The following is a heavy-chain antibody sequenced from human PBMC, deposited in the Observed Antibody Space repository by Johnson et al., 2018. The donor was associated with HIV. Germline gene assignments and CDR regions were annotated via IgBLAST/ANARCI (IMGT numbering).Heavy chain of an antibody. Sequence: GFTFDDYAMHWVRQAPGQGLEWVSAIDRAGKTYYPDSMKGRFTISRENVKNSLYLQMNSLTVGDTGVYYCAREIGGRDDAFDIWGQGTMVTVSS. CDR2: IDRAGKT. V-gene: IGHV3-13*01. CDR1: GFTFDDYA. CDR3: AREIGGRDDAFDI. J-gene: IGHJ3*02. D-gene: IGHD2-15*01.